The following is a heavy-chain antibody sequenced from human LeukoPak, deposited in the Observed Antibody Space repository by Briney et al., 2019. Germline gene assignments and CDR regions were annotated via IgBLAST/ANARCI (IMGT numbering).Heavy chain of an antibody. CDR2: INHSGST. V-gene: IGHV4-4*02. Sequence: PSGTLSLTCAVSGGSISSSNWWSWIRQPPGKGLEWIGEINHSGSTNYNPSLKSRVTISVDTSKNQFSLKLSSVTAADTAVYYCARGRNYYGSGSYPNYYYYGMDVWGKGTTVTVSS. J-gene: IGHJ6*04. D-gene: IGHD3-10*01. CDR1: GGSISSSNW. CDR3: ARGRNYYGSGSYPNYYYYGMDV.